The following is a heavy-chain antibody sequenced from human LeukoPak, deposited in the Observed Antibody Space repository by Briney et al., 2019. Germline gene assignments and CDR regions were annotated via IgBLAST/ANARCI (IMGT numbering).Heavy chain of an antibody. CDR2: IYYSGST. D-gene: IGHD3-10*01. CDR3: ARYGSGTYAFDI. V-gene: IGHV4-30-4*01. J-gene: IGHJ3*02. Sequence: SPSETLSLTCAVYGGSLNGHYWSWIRQPPGKGLEWIGYIYYSGSTYYNPSLKSRVTISVDTSKNQFSLKLSSVTAADTAVYYCARYGSGTYAFDIWGQGTMVTVSS. CDR1: GGSLNGHY.